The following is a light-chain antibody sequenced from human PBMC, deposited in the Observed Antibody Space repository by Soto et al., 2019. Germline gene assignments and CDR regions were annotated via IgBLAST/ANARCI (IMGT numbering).Light chain of an antibody. CDR3: SSYTSSSTYG. CDR2: EVS. Sequence: QSVLTQPASVSGSPGQSITISCTGTSSDVGGYNYVSWYQQHPGKAPKHMIYEVSNRPSGVSNRFSGSKSGNTASLTISGLQAEDEADYYCSSYTSSSTYGFGTGTKVTVL. CDR1: SSDVGGYNY. J-gene: IGLJ1*01. V-gene: IGLV2-14*01.